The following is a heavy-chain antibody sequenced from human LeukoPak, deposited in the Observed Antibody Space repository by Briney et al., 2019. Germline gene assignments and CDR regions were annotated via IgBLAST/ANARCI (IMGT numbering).Heavy chain of an antibody. CDR3: VKDLYIVVVPAAGVFGY. CDR1: GLVSSSYW. D-gene: IGHD2-2*01. Sequence: PGGSLRLSCAASGLVSSSYWITWVRHAPRKGLGWVANIKQDGSETFYVDSVKGRFTISRDNAKNSLYLQMNSLRVEDTAVYYCVKDLYIVVVPAAGVFGYWGQGTLVTVSS. V-gene: IGHV3-7*01. J-gene: IGHJ4*02. CDR2: IKQDGSET.